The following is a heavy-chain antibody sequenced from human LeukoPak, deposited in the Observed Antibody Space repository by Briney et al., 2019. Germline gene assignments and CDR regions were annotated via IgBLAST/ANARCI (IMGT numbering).Heavy chain of an antibody. J-gene: IGHJ4*02. CDR3: ARRVTTARGVEYFDY. V-gene: IGHV4-59*01. CDR2: IYYSGST. Sequence: SETLSLTCTGSGGSISSYYWSWIRQPPGKGLDWIGYIYYSGSTNYNPSLKSRVTISVDTSKNQFSLKLSSVTAEDTAVYYCARRVTTARGVEYFDYWGQGTLVTVSS. CDR1: GGSISSYY. D-gene: IGHD4-17*01.